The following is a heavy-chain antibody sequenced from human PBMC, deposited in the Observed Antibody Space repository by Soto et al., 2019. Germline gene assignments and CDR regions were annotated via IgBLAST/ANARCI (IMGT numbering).Heavy chain of an antibody. CDR1: GCSISSSSYY. D-gene: IGHD3-22*01. V-gene: IGHV4-39*01. CDR3: AGHDYYDSSGYYGY. Sequence: XETLSLTCTVAGCSISSSSYYWGWIRQPPGKGLEWIGSIYYSGSTYYNPSLKSRVTISVDTSKNQFSLKLSSVTAADTAVYYCAGHDYYDSSGYYGYWGQGTLVTVSS. J-gene: IGHJ4*02. CDR2: IYYSGST.